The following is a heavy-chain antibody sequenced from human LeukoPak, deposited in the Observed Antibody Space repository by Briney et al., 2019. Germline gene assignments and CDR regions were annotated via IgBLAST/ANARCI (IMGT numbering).Heavy chain of an antibody. Sequence: GGSLRLSCAASGFTFSSYWMSWVRQAPGKGLEWVANIKQDESEKYYVDSVKGRFTISRDNAKNSLYLQMNSLRAEDTAVYYCARAAGSYYDFWSGSPYYFDYWGQGTQVTVSS. D-gene: IGHD3-3*01. CDR2: IKQDESEK. CDR1: GFTFSSYW. V-gene: IGHV3-7*01. CDR3: ARAAGSYYDFWSGSPYYFDY. J-gene: IGHJ4*02.